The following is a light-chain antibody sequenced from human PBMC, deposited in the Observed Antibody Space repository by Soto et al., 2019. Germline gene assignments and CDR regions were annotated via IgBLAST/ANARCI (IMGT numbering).Light chain of an antibody. CDR1: HSVISY. J-gene: IGKJ5*01. Sequence: EIVLTQSPATLSLSPGERATLSCRASHSVISYLAWYQQKPGQPPRLLIYDASNRATGIPARFSGSGSGTYFPLTIGNLGAEYFADYYCQQRINWPITFGQGTRLEIK. V-gene: IGKV3-11*01. CDR3: QQRINWPIT. CDR2: DAS.